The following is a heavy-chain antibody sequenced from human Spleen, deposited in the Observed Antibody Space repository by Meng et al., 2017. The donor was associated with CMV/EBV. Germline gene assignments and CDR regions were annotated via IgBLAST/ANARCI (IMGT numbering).Heavy chain of an antibody. CDR3: AKDRRLGESITTHICPLGY. Sequence: GGSLRLSCGASGFSFSRYGMHWVRQAPGKGLEWVSYISSSGTSIYYADSMKGRFTISRDNAKSSLYLQVNSLRAEDTAVYYCAKDRRLGESITTHICPLGYWGQGTLVTVSS. D-gene: IGHD3-3*01. CDR1: GFSFSRYG. J-gene: IGHJ4*02. CDR2: ISSSGTSI. V-gene: IGHV3-48*03.